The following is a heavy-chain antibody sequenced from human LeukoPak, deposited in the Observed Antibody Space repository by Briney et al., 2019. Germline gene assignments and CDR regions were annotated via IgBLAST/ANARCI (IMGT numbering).Heavy chain of an antibody. CDR1: GGSISSSSYY. CDR3: ATADSTSWVDY. D-gene: IGHD2-2*01. Sequence: PSETLSLTCTVSGGSISSSSYYWSWIRQPPGKGLEWIGYIHYSGSTNYSPSLKSRVTISVDTSKNQFSLKLSSVTAADTAVYYCATADSTSWVDYWGQGTLVTVSS. J-gene: IGHJ4*02. V-gene: IGHV4-61*01. CDR2: IHYSGST.